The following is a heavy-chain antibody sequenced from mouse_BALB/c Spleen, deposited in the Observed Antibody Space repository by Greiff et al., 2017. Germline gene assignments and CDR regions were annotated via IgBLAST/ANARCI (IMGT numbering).Heavy chain of an antibody. Sequence: EVKVVESGGGLVKPGGSLKLSCAASGFTFSSYAMSWVRQSPEKRLEWVAEISSGGSYTYYPDPVTGRVTISRDNAKNTLYLEMSSLRSEDTAMYYCARDQNTPFAYWGQGTLVTVSA. CDR1: GFTFSSYA. V-gene: IGHV5-9-4*01. CDR3: ARDQNTPFAY. D-gene: IGHD5-2*01. CDR2: ISSGGSYT. J-gene: IGHJ3*01.